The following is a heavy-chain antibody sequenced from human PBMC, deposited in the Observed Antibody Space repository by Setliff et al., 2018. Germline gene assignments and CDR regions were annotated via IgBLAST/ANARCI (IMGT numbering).Heavy chain of an antibody. D-gene: IGHD5-12*01. J-gene: IGHJ4*02. CDR3: ARGGTFRYFDF. V-gene: IGHV4-59*01. CDR2: VYYSGTA. Sequence: KPSETLSLTCTVSDGSLSTYYWSWIRQPPGKGLEFIGYVYYSGTANYSPSLRSRLTISVDTSKSQFSLKLRSVTAADTAVYYCARGGTFRYFDFWGQGAPVTVSS. CDR1: DGSLSTYY.